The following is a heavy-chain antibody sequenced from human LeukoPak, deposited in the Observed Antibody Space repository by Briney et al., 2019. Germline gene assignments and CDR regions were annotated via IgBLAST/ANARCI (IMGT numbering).Heavy chain of an antibody. J-gene: IGHJ4*02. D-gene: IGHD1-26*01. V-gene: IGHV3-48*02. CDR3: VRDPGRSSNY. CDR2: ISVTSEK. Sequence: WGSLRLSCAASGVTFSSFRMNWVRQAPGKGLEWLSDISVTSEKSYADSVKVRFTISRYNAKNSLYLQMNSLRDEDPAVYYCVRDPGRSSNYWGQGTLVTVSS. CDR1: GVTFSSFR.